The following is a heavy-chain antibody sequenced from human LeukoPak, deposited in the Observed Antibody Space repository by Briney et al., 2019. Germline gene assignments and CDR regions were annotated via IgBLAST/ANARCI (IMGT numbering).Heavy chain of an antibody. Sequence: GGSLRLSCAASGFTFDDYAMHWVRQAPGKGLGWVSLISGDGGSTYYADSVKGRFTISRDNSKNSLYLQMNSLRTEDTALYYCAKEGSTRYYYYYMDVWGKGTTVTVSS. V-gene: IGHV3-43*02. CDR3: AKEGSTRYYYYYMDV. CDR1: GFTFDDYA. CDR2: ISGDGGST. J-gene: IGHJ6*03. D-gene: IGHD4-11*01.